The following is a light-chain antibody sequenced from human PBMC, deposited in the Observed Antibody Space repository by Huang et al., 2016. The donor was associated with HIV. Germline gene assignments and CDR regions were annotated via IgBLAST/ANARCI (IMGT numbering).Light chain of an antibody. Sequence: DIQMAQSPSTLSASIGDRVTITCRASQNISTWLAWYQQKPGRAPKFLIYKASSLETGVPSRFNGSGSGTEFTLTINSLQPDDLATYYCQQYKSYSVTFGQGTKLQIK. CDR3: QQYKSYSVT. CDR2: KAS. J-gene: IGKJ2*01. V-gene: IGKV1-5*03. CDR1: QNISTW.